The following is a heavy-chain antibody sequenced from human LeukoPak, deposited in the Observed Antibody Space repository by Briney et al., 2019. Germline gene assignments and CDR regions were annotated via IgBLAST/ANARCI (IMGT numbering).Heavy chain of an antibody. V-gene: IGHV3-74*01. Sequence: WVSRINSDGSSTSYADSVKGRFTISRDNAKNTLYLQMNSLRAEDTAVYYCAISIAARAFDYWGQGTLVTVSS. D-gene: IGHD6-6*01. J-gene: IGHJ4*02. CDR3: AISIAARAFDY. CDR2: INSDGSST.